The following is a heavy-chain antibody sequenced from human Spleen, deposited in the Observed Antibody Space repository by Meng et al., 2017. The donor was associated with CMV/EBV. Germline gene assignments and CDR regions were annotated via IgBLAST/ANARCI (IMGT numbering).Heavy chain of an antibody. J-gene: IGHJ4*02. CDR3: AKATIPYFYGGVSLDY. CDR2: IKQDGSEE. D-gene: IGHD3-10*01. Sequence: GESLKISCAASGFTFSSYWMNWVRQAPGKGLEWVASIKQDGSEEYLVDSVKGRFTISRDNAKNSLFLQMNSLRAEDTAVYYCAKATIPYFYGGVSLDYWGQGTLVTVSS. CDR1: GFTFSSYW. V-gene: IGHV3-7*01.